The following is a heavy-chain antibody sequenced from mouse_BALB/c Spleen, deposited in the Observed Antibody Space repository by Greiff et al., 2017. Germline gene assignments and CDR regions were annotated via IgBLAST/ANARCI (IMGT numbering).Heavy chain of an antibody. D-gene: IGHD4-1*01. Sequence: EVQRVESGGGLVQPGGSLKLSCAASGFTFSSYGMSWVRQTPDKRLELVATINSNGGSTYYPDSVKGRFTISRDNAKNTLYLQMSSLKSEDTAMYYCARDGTRRAWFAYWGQGTLVTVSA. V-gene: IGHV5-6-3*01. J-gene: IGHJ3*01. CDR2: INSNGGST. CDR1: GFTFSSYG. CDR3: ARDGTRRAWFAY.